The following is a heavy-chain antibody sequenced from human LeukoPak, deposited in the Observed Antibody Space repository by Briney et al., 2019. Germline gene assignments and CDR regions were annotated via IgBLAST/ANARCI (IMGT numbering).Heavy chain of an antibody. CDR1: GGSFSGYH. V-gene: IGHV4-34*01. D-gene: IGHD3-22*01. J-gene: IGHJ4*02. CDR2: INHSGST. Sequence: PSETLSLTCAVYGGSFSGYHWSWIRQPPGKGLEWIGEINHSGSTKYNPSLKSRVTISVDTSKNQFSLKLSSVTAADTAVYYCAFYDSSGYYLSDYWGQGTLVTVSS. CDR3: AFYDSSGYYLSDY.